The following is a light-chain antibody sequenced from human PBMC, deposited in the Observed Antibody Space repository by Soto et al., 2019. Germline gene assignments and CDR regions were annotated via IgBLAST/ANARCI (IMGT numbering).Light chain of an antibody. V-gene: IGKV3-15*01. J-gene: IGKJ1*01. Sequence: EIVMTQSPATLSVSPGERATLSCRASQSVSSNLAWYQQKPGQAPRLLIYDASARATGIPARFSGSGSGTEFSLTISSLQSEDFAIYYCQLYNDWPRTFGQGTKVDIK. CDR2: DAS. CDR1: QSVSSN. CDR3: QLYNDWPRT.